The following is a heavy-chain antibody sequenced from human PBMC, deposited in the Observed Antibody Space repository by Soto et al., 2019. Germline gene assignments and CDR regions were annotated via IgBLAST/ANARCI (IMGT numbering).Heavy chain of an antibody. Sequence: QVQLQQWGAGLLKPSETLSLTCAVYGGSFSGYYWSWIRQPPGKGLEWIGEINHSGSTNYNPSLKSRVTISVDTSKNQFALKLSSVTAADTAVYYCARGGQLVQFDYWGQGTLVTVSS. V-gene: IGHV4-34*01. J-gene: IGHJ4*02. CDR2: INHSGST. CDR1: GGSFSGYY. CDR3: ARGGQLVQFDY. D-gene: IGHD6-6*01.